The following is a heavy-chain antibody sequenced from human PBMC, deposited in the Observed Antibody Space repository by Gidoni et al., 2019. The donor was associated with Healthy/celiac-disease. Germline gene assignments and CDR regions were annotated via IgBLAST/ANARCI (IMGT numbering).Heavy chain of an antibody. J-gene: IGHJ3*02. CDR1: GFTFSSYG. CDR2: IWYDGSNK. V-gene: IGHV3-33*01. Sequence: QVQLVESGGGVVQPGRSLRLSCAAPGFTFSSYGRHWVRQAPGKGLEGVAVIWYDGSNKYYADSVKGRITISRDNSKITLYLQMNSLRAEDTAVYYCARDQDEAFDIWGQGTMVTVSS. CDR3: ARDQDEAFDI.